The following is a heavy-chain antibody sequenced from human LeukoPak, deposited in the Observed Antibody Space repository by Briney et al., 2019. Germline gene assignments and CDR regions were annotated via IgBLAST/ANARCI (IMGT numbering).Heavy chain of an antibody. CDR1: GGTFSSYT. D-gene: IGHD3-22*01. CDR2: IIPILGIA. CDR3: ARHYYDRSGYYPNDAFDI. Sequence: SVKVSCKASGGTFSSYTISWVRQAPGQGLEWMGRIIPILGIANYAQKFQGRVTITADKSTSTAYMELSSLRSEDTAVYYCARHYYDRSGYYPNDAFDIWGQGTMATVSS. J-gene: IGHJ3*02. V-gene: IGHV1-69*02.